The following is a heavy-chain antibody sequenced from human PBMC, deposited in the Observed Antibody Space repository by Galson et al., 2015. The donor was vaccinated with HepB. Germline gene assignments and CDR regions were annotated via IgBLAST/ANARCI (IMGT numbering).Heavy chain of an antibody. J-gene: IGHJ5*02. D-gene: IGHD2-2*01. V-gene: IGHV2-70*01. CDR1: GFSLSTSGMC. CDR3: ARTQIVVVPAARSGYNWFDP. CDR2: IDWADDK. Sequence: PALVKPTQTLTLTCTFSGFSLSTSGMCVSWIRQPPGKALEWLALIDWADDKYYSTSLKTRLTISKDTSKNQVVLTMTNMDPVDTATYYCARTQIVVVPAARSGYNWFDPWGQGTLVTVSS.